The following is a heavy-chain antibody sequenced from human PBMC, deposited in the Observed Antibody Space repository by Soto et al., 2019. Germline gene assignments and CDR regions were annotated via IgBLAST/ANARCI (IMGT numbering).Heavy chain of an antibody. CDR3: AREFTYYYGSGCYFDY. CDR1: GFTFSSYA. J-gene: IGHJ4*02. D-gene: IGHD3-10*01. CDR2: ISYDGSNK. V-gene: IGHV3-30*04. Sequence: GGSLRLSCAASGFTFSSYAMHWVRQAPGKGLEWVAVISYDGSNKYYADSVKGRFTISRDNSKNTLYLQMNSLRAEDTAVYYCAREFTYYYGSGCYFDYWGQGTLVTVSS.